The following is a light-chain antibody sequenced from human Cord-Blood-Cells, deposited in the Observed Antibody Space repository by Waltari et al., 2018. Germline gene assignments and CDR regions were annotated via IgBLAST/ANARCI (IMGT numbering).Light chain of an antibody. CDR3: CSYAGSSTYV. CDR2: EGS. V-gene: IGLV2-23*01. J-gene: IGLJ3*02. Sequence: SSLTHPAFVSCSPGQSLTISSTGTSSAVGSHNLVSWYQQHPGRAPKLSISESCNHTHPVKAPKLMIYEGSKRPLGVSNRFSGSKSGNTASLTISGLQAEDEADYYCCSYAGSSTYVFGGGTKLTVL. CDR1: SSAVGSHNL.